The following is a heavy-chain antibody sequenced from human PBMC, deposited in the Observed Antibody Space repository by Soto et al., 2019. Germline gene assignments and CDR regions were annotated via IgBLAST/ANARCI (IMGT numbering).Heavy chain of an antibody. D-gene: IGHD3-10*01. V-gene: IGHV3-23*01. CDR1: GFTFRSHA. CDR3: ATFAAGSEF. Sequence: EVQLLEAGGGSVQPGGSLRLSCAASGFTFRSHAMTWVRQAPGKGLEWVSAISGSGSSTYYADSVKGRFAISRDNSRNTLYLQMNSLRAEDTAVYFCATFAAGSEFWGQGTLVTVSS. J-gene: IGHJ4*02. CDR2: ISGSGSST.